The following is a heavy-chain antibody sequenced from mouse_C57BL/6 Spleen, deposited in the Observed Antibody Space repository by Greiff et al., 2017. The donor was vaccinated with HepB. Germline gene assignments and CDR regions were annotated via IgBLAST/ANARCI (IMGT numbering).Heavy chain of an antibody. V-gene: IGHV6-3*01. Sequence: EVKLMESGGGLVQPGGSMKLSCVASGFTFSNYWMNWVRQSPEKVLEWVAQIRLKSDNYATHYAESVKGRFTISRDDSKSSVYLQMNNLRAEDTGIYYCTVSITTVVRGYAMDYWGQGTSVTVSS. D-gene: IGHD1-1*01. CDR2: IRLKSDNYAT. CDR1: GFTFSNYW. CDR3: TVSITTVVRGYAMDY. J-gene: IGHJ4*01.